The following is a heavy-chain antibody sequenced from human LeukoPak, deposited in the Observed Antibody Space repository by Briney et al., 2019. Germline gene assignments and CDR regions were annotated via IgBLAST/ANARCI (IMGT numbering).Heavy chain of an antibody. CDR3: ATPYYDILTGYSDAFDI. J-gene: IGHJ3*02. V-gene: IGHV4-61*02. CDR2: IYTVGST. Sequence: KPSQTLSLTCTVSGGSISSGSYDWSWIRQPAGKGPEWIGRIYTVGSTKYNPSLKSRVTISVDTSKNQFSLKLSSVTAADTAVYYCATPYYDILTGYSDAFDIWGQGTMVTVSS. D-gene: IGHD3-9*01. CDR1: GGSISSGSYD.